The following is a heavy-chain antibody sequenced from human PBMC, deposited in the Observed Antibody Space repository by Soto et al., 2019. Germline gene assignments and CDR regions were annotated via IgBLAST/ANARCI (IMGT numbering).Heavy chain of an antibody. CDR2: VHHEEGT. Sequence: SETLSLTCTVYGGSFSGYYGSWIRQPPGKGLEWIGEVHHEEGTNYNPSLKSRVTISVDMSKNQLSLDLNSVTAADTAVYYCSRGIDQYKTGWWGRGTLVTVSS. CDR1: GGSFSGYY. CDR3: SRGIDQYKTGW. D-gene: IGHD6-19*01. V-gene: IGHV4-34*01. J-gene: IGHJ4*02.